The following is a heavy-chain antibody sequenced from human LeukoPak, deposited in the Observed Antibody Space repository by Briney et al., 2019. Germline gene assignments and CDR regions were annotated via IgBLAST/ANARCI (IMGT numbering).Heavy chain of an antibody. CDR3: ARDKGIAVAGATYYYYYYGMDV. J-gene: IGHJ6*02. CDR2: IWYDGSNK. CDR1: GFTFSSYG. V-gene: IGHV3-33*01. D-gene: IGHD6-19*01. Sequence: GGSLRLSCAASGFTFSSYGMHWVRQAPGKGLEWVAVIWYDGSNKYYADSVKGRFTISRDNSKNTLYLQMNSLRAEDTAVYYCARDKGIAVAGATYYYYYYGMDVWGQGTTVTVSS.